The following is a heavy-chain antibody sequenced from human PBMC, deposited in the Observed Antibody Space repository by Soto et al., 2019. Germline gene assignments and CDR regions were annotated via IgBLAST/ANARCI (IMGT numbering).Heavy chain of an antibody. Sequence: GGSLRLSCTASGFTFGDDAVNWVRQAPGKGLEWIGLIRSKTYSGAPECAASVKGRFTFSRDDSKNIAYLEMNSLRTEDTAVYYCTRGQVQMARTYIFDFWGQGTLVTVSS. D-gene: IGHD1-1*01. CDR2: IRSKTYSGAP. CDR3: TRGQVQMARTYIFDF. J-gene: IGHJ4*02. V-gene: IGHV3-49*04. CDR1: GFTFGDDA.